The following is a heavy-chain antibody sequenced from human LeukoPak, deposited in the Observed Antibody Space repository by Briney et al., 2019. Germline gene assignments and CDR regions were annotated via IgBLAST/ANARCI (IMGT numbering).Heavy chain of an antibody. Sequence: GGSLRLSCAASGFTFNRKDMHWIRQARGRGLEWVSGIGIIGDTYYSDSVKGRFTISRETDKNSVYLQMSSLTAGDTAVYFCARTGTSSDTFDLWGQGTLVTVSP. V-gene: IGHV3-13*01. CDR2: IGIIGDT. J-gene: IGHJ5*02. CDR3: ARTGTSSDTFDL. D-gene: IGHD7-27*01. CDR1: GFTFNRKD.